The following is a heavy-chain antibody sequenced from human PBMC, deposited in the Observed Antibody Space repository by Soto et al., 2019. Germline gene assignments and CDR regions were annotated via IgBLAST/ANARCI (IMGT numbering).Heavy chain of an antibody. CDR1: GFTFSSYA. CDR3: ARARRKDTVTPGDY. J-gene: IGHJ4*02. Sequence: EGQLLESGGGLVQPGGSLRVSCAASGFTFSSYAMSWVRQAPGKGLEWVSGISSSGGTTYYADSVKGRFTISRDNSKNTLYLQMNSLRAEDTAVYYCARARRKDTVTPGDYWGQGTLVTVSS. CDR2: ISSSGGTT. D-gene: IGHD4-17*01. V-gene: IGHV3-23*01.